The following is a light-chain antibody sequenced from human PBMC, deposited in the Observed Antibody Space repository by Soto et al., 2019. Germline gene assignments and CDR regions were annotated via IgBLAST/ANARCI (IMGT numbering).Light chain of an antibody. J-gene: IGKJ3*01. Sequence: DIVLTQSPGTLSLSPGERATLSCRASQSVSSKYLAWYRQKPGQPPRVLIYGTSIRATGIPERFSGGGSGTDFTLTITRLESEDFAVYYCQQYGSSLFTFGPGTKVDFK. CDR1: QSVSSKY. V-gene: IGKV3-20*01. CDR2: GTS. CDR3: QQYGSSLFT.